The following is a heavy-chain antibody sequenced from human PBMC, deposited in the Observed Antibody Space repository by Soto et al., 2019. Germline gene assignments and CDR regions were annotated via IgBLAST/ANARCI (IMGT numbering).Heavy chain of an antibody. Sequence: QVQLEQWGAGLLKPSETLSLTCAVYGGSFSGYYWGWIRQPPGQGLEWIGEINHSAITDYNPSLKSQVTISIDASKNQFSLKLDSVTAADTAVYYCAIGPRMWLPGGGYWGQGTLVTVSS. V-gene: IGHV4-34*01. CDR3: AIGPRMWLPGGGY. CDR1: GGSFSGYY. D-gene: IGHD6-19*01. CDR2: INHSAIT. J-gene: IGHJ4*02.